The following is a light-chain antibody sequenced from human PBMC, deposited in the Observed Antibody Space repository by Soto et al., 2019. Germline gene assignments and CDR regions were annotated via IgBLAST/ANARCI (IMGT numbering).Light chain of an antibody. V-gene: IGLV2-8*01. J-gene: IGLJ2*01. CDR2: EVI. CDR1: YSDVGGSNY. CDR3: STNVGATILKF. Sequence: QSALTQPPSASGSPGQSVTISCTGTYSDVGGSNYVSWYQQHPGKAPKLVIYEVIQRPSGVPDRFSGSRSGNTASLTVSSPQVEDGADYTSSTNVGATILKFFGGGPKLTVL.